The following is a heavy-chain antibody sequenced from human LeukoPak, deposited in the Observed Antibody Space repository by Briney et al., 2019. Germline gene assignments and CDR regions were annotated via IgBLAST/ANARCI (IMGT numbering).Heavy chain of an antibody. J-gene: IGHJ4*02. CDR1: GYNFNSYA. V-gene: IGHV3-23*01. CDR3: AKVLFHQVSTTYLDC. Sequence: PWASLRLSCAASGYNFNSYARVWVRQAPGKGLEWVSGITDSGDTTYYADSVKGRFTISRDNSKSTLYLQMNSLRAEDTTIYYCAKVLFHQVSTTYLDCWGPGNLVTVSP. D-gene: IGHD5/OR15-5a*01. CDR2: ITDSGDTT.